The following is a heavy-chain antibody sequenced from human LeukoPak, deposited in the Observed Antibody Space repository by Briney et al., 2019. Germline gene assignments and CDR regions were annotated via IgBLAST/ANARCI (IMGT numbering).Heavy chain of an antibody. D-gene: IGHD1-26*01. CDR1: GGSISSGGYS. CDR3: ARVPLVGATVFWFDP. V-gene: IGHV4-61*08. Sequence: SQTLSLTCAVSGGSISSGGYSWSWIRQPPGKGLEWIGYIYYSGSTNYNPSLKSRVTVSVDTSKNQFSLKLSSVTAADTAVYYCARVPLVGATVFWFDPWGQGTLVTVSS. CDR2: IYYSGST. J-gene: IGHJ5*02.